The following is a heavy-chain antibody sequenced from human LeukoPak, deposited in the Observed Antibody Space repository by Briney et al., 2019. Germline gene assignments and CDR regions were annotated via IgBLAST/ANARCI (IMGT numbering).Heavy chain of an antibody. CDR2: IYSGGST. CDR1: GFTVSSNY. Sequence: PGGSLRLSCAASGFTVSSNYMSWVRQAPGKGLEWVSVIYSGGSTYYADSVKGRFTISRDNSKNILYLQMNSLRADDTAVYYCAKGGGTSYGYIPYWGQGSLVTVSS. D-gene: IGHD5-18*01. V-gene: IGHV3-53*01. J-gene: IGHJ4*02. CDR3: AKGGGTSYGYIPY.